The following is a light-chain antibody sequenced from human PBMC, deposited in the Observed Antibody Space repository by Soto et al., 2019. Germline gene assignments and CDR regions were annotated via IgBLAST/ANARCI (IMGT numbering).Light chain of an antibody. CDR3: CSYAGSYTLI. CDR2: DVS. Sequence: QSVLTQPRSVSGSPGQSVTISCTGTSSDVGGYDCVSWYQQHPGKAPKLMVHDVSKRPSGVPDRFSGSKSGNTASLTISGLQAEDEADYYCCSYAGSYTLIFGGGTKLTVL. J-gene: IGLJ2*01. CDR1: SSDVGGYDC. V-gene: IGLV2-11*01.